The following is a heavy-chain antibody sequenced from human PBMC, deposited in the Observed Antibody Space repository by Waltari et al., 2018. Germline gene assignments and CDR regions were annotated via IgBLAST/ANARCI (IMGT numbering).Heavy chain of an antibody. V-gene: IGHV3-30-3*01. CDR3: ARVRAVAGGPFGY. Sequence: QVQLVESGGGVVQPGRSLRLSCAASGFTFSSYAMHWVRQAPGKGLEWVAVISYDGSNKYYADSVKGRFTISRDNSKNTLYLQMNSLRAEDTAVYYCARVRAVAGGPFGYWGQGTLVTVSS. D-gene: IGHD6-19*01. CDR1: GFTFSSYA. CDR2: ISYDGSNK. J-gene: IGHJ4*02.